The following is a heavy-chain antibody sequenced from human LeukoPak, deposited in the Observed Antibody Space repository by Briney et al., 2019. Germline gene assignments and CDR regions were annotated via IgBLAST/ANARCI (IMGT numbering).Heavy chain of an antibody. CDR2: INPNSGGT. CDR1: GYTFTGYY. D-gene: IGHD3-10*01. Sequence: ASVKVSCKASGYTFTGYYMHWVRQAPGQGLEWMGWINPNSGGTNYAQKFQGWVTMTRDTSICTAYMELSRLRSDDTAVYYCARDRPVRGVHYYYGMDVWGQGTTVTVSS. CDR3: ARDRPVRGVHYYYGMDV. J-gene: IGHJ6*02. V-gene: IGHV1-2*04.